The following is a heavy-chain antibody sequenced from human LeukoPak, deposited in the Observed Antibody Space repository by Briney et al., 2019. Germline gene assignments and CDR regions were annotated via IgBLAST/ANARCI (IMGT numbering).Heavy chain of an antibody. J-gene: IGHJ4*02. CDR3: ARAIAADYFDY. D-gene: IGHD6-6*01. Sequence: PSETLSLTCTVSGGSISGHYWSWIRQPPGEGLEWIGYIYYSGSTNYNPSLKSRVTISADTSKNQFSLKLSSVTAADTAVYYCARAIAADYFDYWGQGTLVTVSS. V-gene: IGHV4-59*11. CDR2: IYYSGST. CDR1: GGSISGHY.